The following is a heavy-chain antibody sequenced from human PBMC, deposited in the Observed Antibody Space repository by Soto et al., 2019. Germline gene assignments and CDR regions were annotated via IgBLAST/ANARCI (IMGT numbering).Heavy chain of an antibody. D-gene: IGHD6-6*01. CDR3: AVSVGARYFDY. CDR2: IYYSGST. V-gene: IGHV4-30-4*01. J-gene: IGHJ4*02. CDR1: GGSISSGDYY. Sequence: QVQLQESGPGLVKPSQTLSLTCTVSGGSISSGDYYWSWIRQPPGKGLEWIGYIYYSGSTYYNPSLKCRVTISVDTSKNLFSLKLSSVTASDSAVYYCAVSVGARYFDYWGQGTLVTVSS.